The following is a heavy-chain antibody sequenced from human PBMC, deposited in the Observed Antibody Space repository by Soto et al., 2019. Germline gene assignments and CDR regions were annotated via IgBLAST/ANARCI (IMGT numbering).Heavy chain of an antibody. V-gene: IGHV3-74*01. J-gene: IGHJ5*02. CDR1: GFTFRTYW. CDR3: ARDEEWLVGNL. D-gene: IGHD6-19*01. CDR2: ITDDGIS. Sequence: EVQLVESGGGLVQPGGSLRLSCAASGFTFRTYWMHWVRQAPGKGLAWVSRITDDGISNYADSVKGRFTISRDNAKDTLYLQMNDLRDEDTAVYYCARDEEWLVGNLWGRGTLVTVSS.